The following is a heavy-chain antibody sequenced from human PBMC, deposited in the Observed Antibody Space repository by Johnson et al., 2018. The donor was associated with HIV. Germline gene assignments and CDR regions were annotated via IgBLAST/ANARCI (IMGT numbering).Heavy chain of an antibody. CDR2: IYSGGST. CDR1: GFTVSSNY. V-gene: IGHV3-53*01. D-gene: IGHD6-13*01. Sequence: MQLVESGGGLIQPGGSLRLSCAASGFTVSSNYMSWVRQAPGKGLEWVSVIYSGGSTYYADSVKGRFTISRDNSKNTLYLQMNSLRAEDTAVYYCARVITEGGTRWAFDIWGQGTMVTVSS. CDR3: ARVITEGGTRWAFDI. J-gene: IGHJ3*02.